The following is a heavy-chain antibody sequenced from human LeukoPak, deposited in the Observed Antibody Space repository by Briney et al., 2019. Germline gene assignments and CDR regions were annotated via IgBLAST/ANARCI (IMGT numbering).Heavy chain of an antibody. D-gene: IGHD5-24*01. V-gene: IGHV1-69*04. Sequence: SVKVSCKASGGTFSSYAISWVRQAPGQVLEWMGRIIPILGIANYAQKFQGRVTITADKSTSTAYMELSSLRPEDTAVYYCARDGDGYNQIDYWGQGTLATVSS. CDR3: ARDGDGYNQIDY. CDR1: GGTFSSYA. CDR2: IIPILGIA. J-gene: IGHJ4*02.